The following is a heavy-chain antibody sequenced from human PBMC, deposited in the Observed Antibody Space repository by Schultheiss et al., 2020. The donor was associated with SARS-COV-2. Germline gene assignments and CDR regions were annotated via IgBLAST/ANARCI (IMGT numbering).Heavy chain of an antibody. CDR1: AGSISSYY. J-gene: IGHJ5*02. Sequence: SETLSLTCSVSAGSISSYYWSWIRQPPGKGLEWIGYISYSGSTKYNPSLKSRVTISVDTSKNQFYLKLSSVTAADTAVYYCARGPEDIAAAGTSMAWFDPWGQGTLVTVSS. CDR3: ARGPEDIAAAGTSMAWFDP. D-gene: IGHD6-13*01. CDR2: ISYSGST. V-gene: IGHV4-59*01.